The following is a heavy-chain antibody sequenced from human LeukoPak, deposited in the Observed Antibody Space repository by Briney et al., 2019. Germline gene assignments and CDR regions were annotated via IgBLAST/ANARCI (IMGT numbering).Heavy chain of an antibody. CDR1: GYTFTSYG. CDR3: ARDEQYQLMILDF. D-gene: IGHD3-16*01. Sequence: GASVTVSCKASGYTFTSYGISWVRQAPGQGLEWMGWISAYNGNTNYAQKVQGRVTMTTDTSTSTAYMELRSLKSDDTAVYYCARDEQYQLMILDFWGQGTLITVSS. V-gene: IGHV1-18*01. CDR2: ISAYNGNT. J-gene: IGHJ4*02.